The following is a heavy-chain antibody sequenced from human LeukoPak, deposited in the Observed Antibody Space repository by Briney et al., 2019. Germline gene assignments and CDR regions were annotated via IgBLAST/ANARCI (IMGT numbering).Heavy chain of an antibody. CDR2: INHSGST. CDR1: GGSFSGYY. CDR3: AGHYDSSGYYYDSDFDY. V-gene: IGHV4-34*01. D-gene: IGHD3-22*01. Sequence: SETLSLTCAVYGGSFSGYYWSWIRQPPGKGLEWIGEINHSGSTNYNPSLKSRVTISVDTSKNQFSLKLSSVTAADTAVYYCAGHYDSSGYYYDSDFDYWGQGTLVTVSS. J-gene: IGHJ4*02.